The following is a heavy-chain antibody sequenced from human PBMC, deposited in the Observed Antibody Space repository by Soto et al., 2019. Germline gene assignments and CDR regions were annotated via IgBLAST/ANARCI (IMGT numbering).Heavy chain of an antibody. D-gene: IGHD6-13*01. CDR1: GYTFTSYD. Sequence: GASVKVSCKASGYTFTSYDINWVRQATGQGLEWMGWMNPNSGNTGYAQKFQGRVTMTRNTSISTAYMELSRLRSDDTAVYYCARDSSSWPPDYYMDVWGKGTTVTVSS. CDR3: ARDSSSWPPDYYMDV. V-gene: IGHV1-8*01. J-gene: IGHJ6*03. CDR2: MNPNSGNT.